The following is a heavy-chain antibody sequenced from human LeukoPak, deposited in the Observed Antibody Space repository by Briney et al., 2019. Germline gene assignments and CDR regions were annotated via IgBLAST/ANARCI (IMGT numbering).Heavy chain of an antibody. D-gene: IGHD3-16*01. CDR2: ISNNGGYT. J-gene: IGHJ6*02. CDR3: ARDYDSNYGMDV. CDR1: GFTFSSSA. V-gene: IGHV3-23*01. Sequence: PGGSLGLSCAASGFTFSSSAMSWVRQAPGKGLEWVSAISNNGGYTYYADSVKGRFTISRDNSKNTLYLQMNSLRAEDTAVYYCARDYDSNYGMDVWGQGTTVTVSS.